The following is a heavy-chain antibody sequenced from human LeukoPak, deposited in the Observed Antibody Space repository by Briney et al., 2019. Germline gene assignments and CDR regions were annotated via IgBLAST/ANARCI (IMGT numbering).Heavy chain of an antibody. J-gene: IGHJ4*02. CDR3: ARHIQYGYCSGGNCFHYFDY. D-gene: IGHD2-15*01. Sequence: PSETLSLTCTVSGGSISSYYWSWIRQPPGKGLEWIGNVYYSGSTNYNPSLKSRVTISVDTSKNQFSLKLSSVTAADTAVYFCARHIQYGYCSGGNCFHYFDYWGQGTLVTVS. V-gene: IGHV4-59*08. CDR1: GGSISSYY. CDR2: VYYSGST.